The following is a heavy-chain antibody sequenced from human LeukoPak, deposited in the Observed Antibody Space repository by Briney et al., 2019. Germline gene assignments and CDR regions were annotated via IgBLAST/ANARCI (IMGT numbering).Heavy chain of an antibody. CDR2: ISAYNGNT. V-gene: IGHV1-18*01. D-gene: IGHD3-3*01. CDR3: ARDPPPSSYDFWSGYYTSNYFDY. Sequence: ASVKVSCTASGYTFTSYGISWVRQAPGQGLEWMGWISAYNGNTNYAQKLQGRVTMTTDASTSTAYMELRSLRSDDTAVYYRARDPPPSSYDFWSGYYTSNYFDYWGQGTLVTVSS. CDR1: GYTFTSYG. J-gene: IGHJ4*02.